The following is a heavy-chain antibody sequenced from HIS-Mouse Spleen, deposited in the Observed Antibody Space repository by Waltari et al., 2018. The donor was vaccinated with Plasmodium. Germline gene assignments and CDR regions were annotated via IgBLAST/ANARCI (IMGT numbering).Heavy chain of an antibody. D-gene: IGHD6-13*01. V-gene: IGHV1-2*02. J-gene: IGHJ1*01. CDR1: GYTFTGYY. Sequence: QVQLVQSGAEVKKPGASVKVSCKASGYTFTGYYMHWVRQAPGQGLEWMGWINPNSGGTNYAQKFQGRVTMTMDTSSSTAYMELSRLRSDDTAVYYCARVLGYKAAAGTFVEYFQHWGQGTLVTVSS. CDR3: ARVLGYKAAAGTFVEYFQH. CDR2: INPNSGGT.